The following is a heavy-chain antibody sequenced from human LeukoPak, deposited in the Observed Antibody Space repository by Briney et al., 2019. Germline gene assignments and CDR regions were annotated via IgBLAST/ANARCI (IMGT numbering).Heavy chain of an antibody. D-gene: IGHD1-1*01. CDR1: GFTFSSHG. J-gene: IGHJ4*02. CDR3: AKEVRPNDY. Sequence: PGGSLRLPCAGSGFTFSSHGMSWVGQAPGKGLERVSAISISGGTIFYADSVKGRFTISRDDSKNTLYLQMNSLRAEDTAIYYCAKEVRPNDYLGQGTLVTVSS. CDR2: ISISGGTI. V-gene: IGHV3-23*01.